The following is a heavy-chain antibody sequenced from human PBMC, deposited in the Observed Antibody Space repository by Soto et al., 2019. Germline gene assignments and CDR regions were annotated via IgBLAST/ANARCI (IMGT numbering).Heavy chain of an antibody. D-gene: IGHD6-19*01. Sequence: QLQLQESGPGLVKPSETLSLTCTVFGGSISSRSYYWGWIRQPPGKGLEWIGSLFYSGSTYYNPSLKSRVTISVDTSKNQFSLKLSSVTAADTAVYYCARHYSSGWDFFDYWGQGTLVTVSS. J-gene: IGHJ4*02. V-gene: IGHV4-39*01. CDR3: ARHYSSGWDFFDY. CDR1: GGSISSRSYY. CDR2: LFYSGST.